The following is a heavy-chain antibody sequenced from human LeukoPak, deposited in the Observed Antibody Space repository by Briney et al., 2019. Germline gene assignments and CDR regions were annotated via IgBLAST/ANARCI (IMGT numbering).Heavy chain of an antibody. D-gene: IGHD5/OR15-5a*01. V-gene: IGHV3-33*06. CDR1: GFTFSSYG. CDR2: IWYDGSNK. Sequence: PGRSLRLSCAASGFTFSSYGMHWVRQAPGKGLEWVAVIWYDGSNKYYADSVKGRFTISRDNSKNTLYLQMNSLRAEDTAVYYCAKEVPLYASPMKWFDPWGQGTLVTVSS. J-gene: IGHJ5*02. CDR3: AKEVPLYASPMKWFDP.